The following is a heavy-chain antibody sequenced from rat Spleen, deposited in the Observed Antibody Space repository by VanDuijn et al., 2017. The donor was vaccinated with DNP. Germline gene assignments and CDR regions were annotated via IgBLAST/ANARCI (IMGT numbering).Heavy chain of an antibody. D-gene: IGHD1-1*01. CDR1: GYTFTAYY. CDR3: ARTQIYYYSGPFDH. J-gene: IGHJ2*01. V-gene: IGHV1-43*01. CDR2: MNMRSGGT. Sequence: QVQLQQSGAELAKPGSSVKISCKASGYTFTAYYIGWIRQTSGQGLELIGYMNMRSGGTGYNEKFKGKATLTVDKSSSTAFMQLSSLTPDDSAVYYCARTQIYYYSGPFDHWGQGVMVTVSS.